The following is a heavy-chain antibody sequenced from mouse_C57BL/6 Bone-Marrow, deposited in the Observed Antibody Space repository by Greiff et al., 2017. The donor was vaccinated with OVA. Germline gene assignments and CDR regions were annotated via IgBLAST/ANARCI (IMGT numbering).Heavy chain of an antibody. CDR2: IYPGGGYT. V-gene: IGHV1-63*01. CDR3: AREIYYYGSSSHWYFDV. J-gene: IGHJ1*03. D-gene: IGHD1-1*01. CDR1: GYTFTNYW. Sequence: QVQLKQSGAELVRPGTSVKMSCKASGYTFTNYWIGWAKQRPGHGLEWIGDIYPGGGYTNYNEKFKGKATLTADKSSSTAYMQFSSLTSEDSAVYYCAREIYYYGSSSHWYFDVWGTGTTVTVSS.